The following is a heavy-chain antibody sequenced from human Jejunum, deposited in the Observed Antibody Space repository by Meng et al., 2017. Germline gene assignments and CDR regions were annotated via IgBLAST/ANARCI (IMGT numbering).Heavy chain of an antibody. D-gene: IGHD5-12*01. CDR2: IHHSGRT. CDR3: ARGVGDIRVGFDY. V-gene: IGHV4-4*02. J-gene: IGHJ4*02. CDR1: GDSIRSTNW. Sequence: QGHLPEAGPGLVKPSGTLSLTCEVSGDSIRSTNWWDWLRQPPGKGLEWIGEIHHSGRTNFISSLKSRVSISVDESKNQFSLTLKSVTAADTAVYYCARGVGDIRVGFDYWGQGILVTVSS.